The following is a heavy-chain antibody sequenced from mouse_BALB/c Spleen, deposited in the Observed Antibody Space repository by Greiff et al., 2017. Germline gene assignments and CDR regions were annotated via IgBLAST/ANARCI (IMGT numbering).Heavy chain of an antibody. V-gene: IGHV5-6-4*01. Sequence: DVKLVESGGGLVKPGGSLKLSCAASGFTFSSYTMSWVRQTPEKRLEWLATISSGGSYTYYPDSVKGRFTISRDNAKNTLYLQMSSLKSEDTAMYYCTRTKLGRYAMDYWGQGTSVTVSS. D-gene: IGHD4-1*01. CDR3: TRTKLGRYAMDY. CDR1: GFTFSSYT. J-gene: IGHJ4*01. CDR2: ISSGGSYT.